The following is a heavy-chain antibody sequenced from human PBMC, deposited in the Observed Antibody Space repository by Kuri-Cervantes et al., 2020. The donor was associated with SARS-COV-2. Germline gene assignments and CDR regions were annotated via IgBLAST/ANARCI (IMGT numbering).Heavy chain of an antibody. V-gene: IGHV1-18*04. Sequence: ASVKVSCKASGYTFTSYGISWVRQAPGHGLEWMGWISAYNGNTNYAQKLRGRVTMTTDTSTSTAYMELRSLRSDDTAVYYCARDNLPQTGTDYWGQGTLVTVSS. D-gene: IGHD3-9*01. CDR3: ARDNLPQTGTDY. CDR1: GYTFTSYG. J-gene: IGHJ4*02. CDR2: ISAYNGNT.